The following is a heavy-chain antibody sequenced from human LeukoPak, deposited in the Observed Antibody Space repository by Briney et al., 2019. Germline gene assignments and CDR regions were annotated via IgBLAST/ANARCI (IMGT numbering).Heavy chain of an antibody. Sequence: GGSLRLSCVASGFRFSGYVMKWVRQAPGKGLEWVSTISMSSSFMYYADSVRGRFTISRDNAKNSLYLQMTSLRAEDAALYYCAREDYSSGNPTIDHWGQGTLVTVSS. V-gene: IGHV3-21*01. J-gene: IGHJ4*02. CDR3: AREDYSSGNPTIDH. D-gene: IGHD3-10*01. CDR2: ISMSSSFM. CDR1: GFRFSGYV.